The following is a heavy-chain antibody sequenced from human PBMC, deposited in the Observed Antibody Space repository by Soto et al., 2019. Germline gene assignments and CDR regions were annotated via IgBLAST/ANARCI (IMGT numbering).Heavy chain of an antibody. CDR1: GFTFSTYA. D-gene: IGHD5-12*01. CDR3: AKGGGSDYDFDY. Sequence: GGSLRLSCAASGFTFSTYAMSWVRQAPGKGLEWVSTISGSGGSTYYADSVKGRFTISRDNSKNTLYLQMNSLRAEDTAVYYCAKGGGSDYDFDYPGQGTLVTLS. J-gene: IGHJ4*02. CDR2: ISGSGGST. V-gene: IGHV3-23*01.